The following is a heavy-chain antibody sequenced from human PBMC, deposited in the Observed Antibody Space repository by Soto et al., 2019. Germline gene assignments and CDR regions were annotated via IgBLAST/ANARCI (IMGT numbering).Heavy chain of an antibody. D-gene: IGHD3-10*01. V-gene: IGHV1-18*01. Sequence: ASVKVSCKASGYTFTSYGISWVRQAPGQGLEWMGWISAYNGNTNYAQKLQGRVTMTTDTSTSTAYMELRSLRSDDTAVYYCARSYYYGSGRSYNWFGPWGQGTLVTVSS. CDR2: ISAYNGNT. CDR1: GYTFTSYG. CDR3: ARSYYYGSGRSYNWFGP. J-gene: IGHJ5*02.